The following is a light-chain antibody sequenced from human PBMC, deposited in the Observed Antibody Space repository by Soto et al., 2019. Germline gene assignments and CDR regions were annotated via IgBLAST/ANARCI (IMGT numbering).Light chain of an antibody. CDR2: GAS. V-gene: IGKV3-20*01. Sequence: EIVLTQSPGTLSLSPGERATLSCRASQSVRSYLAWYQQKPGQAPRLLIYGASSRATGIPDRFSGSGSGTDFTLTISRLEPEEFAVYYCQQSGSSPWTFGQGTKVEVK. CDR1: QSVRSY. J-gene: IGKJ1*01. CDR3: QQSGSSPWT.